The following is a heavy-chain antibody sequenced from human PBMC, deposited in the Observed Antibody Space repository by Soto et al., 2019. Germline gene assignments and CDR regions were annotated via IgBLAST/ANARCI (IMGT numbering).Heavy chain of an antibody. CDR1: GGSISSNSYY. Sequence: SETLSLTCTVSGGSISSNSYYWGWIRQPPGKGLEWIGSIYYTGSTYFNPSLESRVTISVDMSKNQFSLKLSSVTAADTAVYYCATPLGYCSSTSCYTMSDYWGQGTLVTVSS. CDR3: ATPLGYCSSTSCYTMSDY. J-gene: IGHJ4*02. V-gene: IGHV4-39*01. CDR2: IYYTGST. D-gene: IGHD2-2*02.